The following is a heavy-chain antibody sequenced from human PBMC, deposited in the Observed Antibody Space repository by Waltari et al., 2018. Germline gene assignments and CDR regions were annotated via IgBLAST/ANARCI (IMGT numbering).Heavy chain of an antibody. CDR3: AKDRGGYPLN. V-gene: IGHV3-23*03. D-gene: IGHD5-12*01. Sequence: EVQLLESGGGLVQPGGSLRLSCAASGFTFSSYAMRWVRQAPGKGLEWVSVIYSGGSTYYADSVKGRFTISRDNSKNTLYLQMNSLRAEDTAVYYCAKDRGGYPLNWGQGTLVTVSS. CDR1: GFTFSSYA. CDR2: IYSGGST. J-gene: IGHJ4*02.